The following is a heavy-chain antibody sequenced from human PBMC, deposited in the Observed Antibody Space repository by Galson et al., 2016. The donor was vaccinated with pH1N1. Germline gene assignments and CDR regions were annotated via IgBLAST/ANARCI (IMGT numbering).Heavy chain of an antibody. J-gene: IGHJ5*02. Sequence: SVKVSCKASGYTFTTFGISWVRQAPGKGLEWLGWISTSKGNTKNAQRLLDRVTMTKDTSTSTVFMELTSLRSDDPAIYYCARDQNWNLDHWGQGTLVSVSS. CDR3: ARDQNWNLDH. V-gene: IGHV1-18*01. CDR1: GYTFTTFG. D-gene: IGHD1-1*01. CDR2: ISTSKGNT.